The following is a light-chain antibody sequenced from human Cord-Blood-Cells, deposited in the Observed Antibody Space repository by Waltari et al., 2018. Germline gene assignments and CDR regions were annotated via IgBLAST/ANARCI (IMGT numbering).Light chain of an antibody. J-gene: IGLJ1*01. CDR2: STS. V-gene: IGLV7-43*01. Sequence: QTVVTQEPSLTVSPGGTVTLTCASSTGAVTSGYYPNWIKQKPGQAPRALIYSTSNEHSWTPARFSGSLLGGKAALTLSGVQPEDEAEYYCLLYYGGAYVFGTGTKVTVL. CDR3: LLYYGGAYV. CDR1: TGAVTSGYY.